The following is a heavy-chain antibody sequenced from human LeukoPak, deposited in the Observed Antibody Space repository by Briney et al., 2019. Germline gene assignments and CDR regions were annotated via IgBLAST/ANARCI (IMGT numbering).Heavy chain of an antibody. D-gene: IGHD6-19*01. CDR3: ARDGALAGYGDAFDI. Sequence: GRSLRLSCAASGFTFSVYAMHWVRQAPGKGLEWVAVISDDGSNKYYADSVKGRFTISRDNSKNTLYLQMNSLRAEDSSVYYCARDGALAGYGDAFDIWGQGTLVTASS. CDR2: ISDDGSNK. V-gene: IGHV3-30-3*01. J-gene: IGHJ3*02. CDR1: GFTFSVYA.